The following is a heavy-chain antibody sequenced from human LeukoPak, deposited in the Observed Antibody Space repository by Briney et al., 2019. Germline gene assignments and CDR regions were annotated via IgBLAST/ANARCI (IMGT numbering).Heavy chain of an antibody. D-gene: IGHD3-9*01. Sequence: GGSLRLSCAASGFTFSRCSMNWVRQAPGKGPEWISYISNDRSTIADSVKGRFTISRDNAKNSLYLQMNSLRAEDTAVYYCARDNDWSFDQWGQGTLVTLSS. J-gene: IGHJ4*02. CDR1: GFTFSRCS. CDR2: ISNDRSTI. V-gene: IGHV3-48*01. CDR3: ARDNDWSFDQ.